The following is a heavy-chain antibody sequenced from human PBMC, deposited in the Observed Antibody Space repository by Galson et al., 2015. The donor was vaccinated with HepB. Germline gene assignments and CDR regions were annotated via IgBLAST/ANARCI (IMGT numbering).Heavy chain of an antibody. V-gene: IGHV3-30*04. CDR2: ISYDGSIT. D-gene: IGHD6-13*01. CDR3: ARDGLGAAAGKARGG. J-gene: IGHJ4*02. Sequence: SLRLSCAASGFTFRAYAMHWVRQSPGKGLEWVAMISYDGSITYYADSVEGRFTISRDNSNTTLYLPMNNLRPDDTAVYFCARDGLGAAAGKARGGRGQRTLVTVSS. CDR1: GFTFRAYA.